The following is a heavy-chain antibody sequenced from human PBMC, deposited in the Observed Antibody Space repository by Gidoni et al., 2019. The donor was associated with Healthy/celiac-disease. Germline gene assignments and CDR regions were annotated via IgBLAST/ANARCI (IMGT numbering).Heavy chain of an antibody. CDR3: ARGGGHAGYYYYGMDV. J-gene: IGHJ6*02. D-gene: IGHD3-16*01. V-gene: IGHV4-39*01. CDR1: GGSISSSSYY. Sequence: QLQLQESGPGLVKPSEPLSLTCTVSGGSISSSSYYWGWLRQPPGKGLELIGSIYYSGSTYYNPSLKSRVTISVDPSKNQFSLKLSSVTAADTAVYYCARGGGHAGYYYYGMDVWGQGTTVTVSS. CDR2: IYYSGST.